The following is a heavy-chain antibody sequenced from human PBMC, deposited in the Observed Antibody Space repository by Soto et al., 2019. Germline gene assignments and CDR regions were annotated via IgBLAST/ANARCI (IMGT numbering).Heavy chain of an antibody. D-gene: IGHD3-22*01. V-gene: IGHV4-31*03. J-gene: IGHJ4*02. CDR2: IYSSGST. CDR3: ASSPYYYDSSGYYIYFDY. Sequence: QVQLQESGPGLVKPSQTLSLTCTVSGGSISSGGYYWRWIRQHPGKGLEWIGYIYSSGSTYYNPTLKSRGTISGDTSKNQFSLKLSSVTAADTAVYYCASSPYYYDSSGYYIYFDYWGQGTLVTVSS. CDR1: GGSISSGGYY.